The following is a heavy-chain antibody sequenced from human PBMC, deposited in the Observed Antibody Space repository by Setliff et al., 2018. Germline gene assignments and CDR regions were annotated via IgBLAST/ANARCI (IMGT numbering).Heavy chain of an antibody. CDR2: ISGSGGST. CDR3: AKDFKGSRSPHDAFDI. CDR1: GFTFSSYA. J-gene: IGHJ3*02. Sequence: GGSLRLSCAASGFTFSSYAMSWVRQAPGKGLEWVSAISGSGGSTYYADSVKGRFTISRDKSKNTLYLQMNSLRAEDTAVYYCAKDFKGSRSPHDAFDIWGQGTMVTVSS. D-gene: IGHD3-10*01. V-gene: IGHV3-23*01.